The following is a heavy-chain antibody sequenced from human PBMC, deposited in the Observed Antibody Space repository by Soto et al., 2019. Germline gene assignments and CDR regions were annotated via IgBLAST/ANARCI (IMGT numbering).Heavy chain of an antibody. CDR1: GGSISSSSYY. CDR2: IYYSGST. J-gene: IGHJ4*02. V-gene: IGHV4-39*01. CDR3: ARLFSSGYWPFDY. D-gene: IGHD3-22*01. Sequence: SETLSLTCTVSGGSISSSSYYWGWIRQPPGKGLEWIGSIYYSGSTYYNPSLKSRVTISVDTSKNQFSLKLSSVTAADTALYYCARLFSSGYWPFDYWGQGTLVTVS.